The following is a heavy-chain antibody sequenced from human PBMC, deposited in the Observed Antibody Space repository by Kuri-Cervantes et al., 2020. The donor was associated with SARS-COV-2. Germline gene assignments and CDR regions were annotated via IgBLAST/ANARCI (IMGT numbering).Heavy chain of an antibody. Sequence: SETLSLTCAVYGGSFSGYYWSWIRQPPGKGLEWIGEINHSGSTNYNPSLKSRVTMSVDTSKNQFSLKLSSVTAADTAVYYCARSRIAVADWYFDLWGRGTLVTVSS. D-gene: IGHD6-19*01. CDR1: GGSFSGYY. CDR3: ARSRIAVADWYFDL. CDR2: INHSGST. J-gene: IGHJ2*01. V-gene: IGHV4-34*01.